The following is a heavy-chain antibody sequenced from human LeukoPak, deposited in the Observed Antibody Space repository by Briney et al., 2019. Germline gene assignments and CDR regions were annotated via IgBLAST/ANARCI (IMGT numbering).Heavy chain of an antibody. V-gene: IGHV3-30-3*01. Sequence: GGSLKLSCAASGFTFSSSAMHWVRQAPDKGLEWVAVISYDGSNKYYADSVKGRFTISRDNSKNTLYLQMNSLRADDTAVYYCARDRDSSGWYEGFDYWGQGTLVTVSS. J-gene: IGHJ4*02. CDR3: ARDRDSSGWYEGFDY. CDR2: ISYDGSNK. CDR1: GFTFSSSA. D-gene: IGHD6-19*01.